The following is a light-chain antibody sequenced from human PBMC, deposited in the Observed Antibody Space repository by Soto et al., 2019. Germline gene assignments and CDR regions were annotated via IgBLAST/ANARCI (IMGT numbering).Light chain of an antibody. Sequence: DIQMTQSPSSLSASLGDRVTITCRASQGIGVYLAWFQQKPGKVPKLLIYAASTLQSGVPSRFSGSGSGTEYTLTISSLQPEDYATYYCQQYNSAPLTFGGGTKVEIK. CDR2: AAS. CDR1: QGIGVY. V-gene: IGKV1-27*01. J-gene: IGKJ4*01. CDR3: QQYNSAPLT.